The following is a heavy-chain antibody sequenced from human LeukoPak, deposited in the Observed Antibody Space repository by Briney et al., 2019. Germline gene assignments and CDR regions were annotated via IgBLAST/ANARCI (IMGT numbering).Heavy chain of an antibody. D-gene: IGHD6-19*01. CDR2: IYYTGST. CDR3: VRGPNRYSSGWYYFDY. Sequence: SETLSLTCTVSGGSINNYYWSWIRQPPGKGLEWIGYIYYTGSTNYNPSLKSRVTISVDTSKNQFSLKLRSVTAADTAVYYCVRGPNRYSSGWYYFDYWGQGTRVTVSS. V-gene: IGHV4-59*01. CDR1: GGSINNYY. J-gene: IGHJ4*02.